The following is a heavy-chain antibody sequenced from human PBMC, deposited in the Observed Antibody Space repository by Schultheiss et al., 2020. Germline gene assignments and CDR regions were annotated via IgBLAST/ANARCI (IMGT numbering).Heavy chain of an antibody. V-gene: IGHV3-23*01. CDR2: ISGSGGST. Sequence: GGSLRLSCAASGFTFSSYAMSWVRQAPGKGLEWVSAISGSGGSTYYADSVKGRFTISRDNSKNTLYLQMNSLRAEDTAVYYCARELAVHGANSAYFDFWGQGSLVTVSS. CDR3: ARELAVHGANSAYFDF. J-gene: IGHJ4*02. D-gene: IGHD4-23*01. CDR1: GFTFSSYA.